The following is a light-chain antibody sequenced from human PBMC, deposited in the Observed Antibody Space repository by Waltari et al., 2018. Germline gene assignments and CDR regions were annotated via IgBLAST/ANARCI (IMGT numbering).Light chain of an antibody. CDR1: QSVGGN. CDR3: HHYYNWPMT. CDR2: GAS. Sequence: ERVLTQSPDTLSVSPGERATLSCRASQSVGGNVAWYQQRPGQAPRLLIFGASIRASGIPARFSGSGSGTEFTFTISSLESEDFAVYYCHHYYNWPMTFGQGTRLEIK. J-gene: IGKJ5*01. V-gene: IGKV3-15*01.